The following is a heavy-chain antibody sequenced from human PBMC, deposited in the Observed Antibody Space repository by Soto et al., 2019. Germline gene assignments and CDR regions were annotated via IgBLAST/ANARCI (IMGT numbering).Heavy chain of an antibody. CDR3: ARSAITLFGVVSIPPHYYSEMDV. J-gene: IGHJ6*02. CDR1: GGTFNRYA. D-gene: IGHD3-3*01. V-gene: IGHV1-69*01. Sequence: QVQLVQSGAEVKKPGSSVKVSCKASGGTFNRYAISWVRQAQGQGLEWMGGIIPRFGIGNDAQRFQGRVTITADESTGTAYMELSSQRSEDTGVYYCARSAITLFGVVSIPPHYYSEMDVWGQGTTVTVSS. CDR2: IIPRFGIG.